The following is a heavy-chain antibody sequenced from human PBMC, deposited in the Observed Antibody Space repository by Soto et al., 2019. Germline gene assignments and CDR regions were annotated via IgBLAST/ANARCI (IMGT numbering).Heavy chain of an antibody. CDR1: GFTFSDHY. Sequence: PGGSLRLSCAASGFTFSDHYIDWVRQAPGKGLEWVSRSRNKGYRYSTEYAAAVKGRFSLSRDDSKVSLYLQMNNLEIEDTAVYYCARVAATNYAFDYWGQGTLVTVSS. CDR2: SRNKGYRYST. J-gene: IGHJ4*02. D-gene: IGHD1-7*01. CDR3: ARVAATNYAFDY. V-gene: IGHV3-72*01.